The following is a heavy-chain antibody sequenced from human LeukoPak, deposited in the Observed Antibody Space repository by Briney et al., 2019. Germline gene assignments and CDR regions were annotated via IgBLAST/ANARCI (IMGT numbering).Heavy chain of an antibody. CDR3: ARVRPGTTDFDY. D-gene: IGHD1-7*01. J-gene: IGHJ4*02. Sequence: SETLSLTCSVSGGSINYYYWGWIRQPPGKGLEWIGSIYHSGSTYYNPSLKSRVTISVDTSKNQFSLKLSSVTAADTAVYYCARVRPGTTDFDYWGQGTLVTVSS. CDR1: GGSINYYY. V-gene: IGHV4-38-2*02. CDR2: IYHSGST.